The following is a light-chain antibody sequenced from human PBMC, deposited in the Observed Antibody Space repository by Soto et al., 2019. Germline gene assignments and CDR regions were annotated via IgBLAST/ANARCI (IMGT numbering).Light chain of an antibody. V-gene: IGLV2-14*01. CDR3: SSYTGTSTLV. J-gene: IGLJ3*02. CDR2: EVS. Sequence: QSLLSHPASLSGSPGQSITISCAGTSSDVGGYNYVSWYQQHPGKAPKLMISEVSNRPSGVSNRFSGSKSGNTASLTISGLQAEDEADYYCSSYTGTSTLVFGGGTKVTVL. CDR1: SSDVGGYNY.